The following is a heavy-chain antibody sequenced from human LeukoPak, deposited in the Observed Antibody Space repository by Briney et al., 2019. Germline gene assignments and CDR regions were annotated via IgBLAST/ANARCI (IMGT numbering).Heavy chain of an antibody. Sequence: SGTLSLTCTVSGGSISSGDYYWSWIRQPPGKGLEWIGYIYYSGSTYYNPSLKSRVTISVDTSKNQFSLKLSSVTAADTAVYYCAREEVVPTYYFDYWGQGTLVTVSS. CDR2: IYYSGST. D-gene: IGHD2-15*01. CDR3: AREEVVPTYYFDY. J-gene: IGHJ4*02. CDR1: GGSISSGDYY. V-gene: IGHV4-30-4*01.